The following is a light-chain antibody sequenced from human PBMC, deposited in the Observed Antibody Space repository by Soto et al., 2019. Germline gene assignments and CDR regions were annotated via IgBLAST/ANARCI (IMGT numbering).Light chain of an antibody. CDR3: LSKTSSISYV. V-gene: IGLV2-14*01. CDR2: EVS. CDR1: TSDVGGYNY. J-gene: IGLJ1*01. Sequence: QSVLTQPASVSGSPGQSITISCTGTTSDVGGYNYVSWYQQHPGKVPKLLIHEVSNRPSGVSNRFSGSKSGNTASLTISGLQAEDEADYYCLSKTSSISYVFGTGTKV.